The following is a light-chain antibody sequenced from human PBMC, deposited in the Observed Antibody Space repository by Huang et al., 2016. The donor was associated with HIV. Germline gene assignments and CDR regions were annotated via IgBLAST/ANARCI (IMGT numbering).Light chain of an antibody. CDR2: GAS. V-gene: IGKV3-15*01. J-gene: IGKJ1*01. CDR3: QQYNDWPRT. Sequence: EIVMTQSPDTLSVSPGERPTLSCRASQSVSCDLAWDQVKPGQAPRLLIYGASTRATDIPSRFSGSGSGTEFTLTISSLQSEDFAIYYCQQYNDWPRTFGQGTKVEIK. CDR1: QSVSCD.